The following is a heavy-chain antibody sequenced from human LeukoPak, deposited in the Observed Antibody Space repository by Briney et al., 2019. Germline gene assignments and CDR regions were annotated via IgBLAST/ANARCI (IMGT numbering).Heavy chain of an antibody. CDR2: IYYSGST. D-gene: IGHD1-26*01. CDR1: GGSITSSSYY. CDR3: ARGLSGSYYY. Sequence: SETLSLTCTVSGGSITSSSYYWGWIRQPPGKGLEWIGSIYYSGSTYYNPSLKSRVTISVGTSKNQFSLRLSSVTAADTAVYYCARGLSGSYYYWGQGTLVTVSS. J-gene: IGHJ4*02. V-gene: IGHV4-39*01.